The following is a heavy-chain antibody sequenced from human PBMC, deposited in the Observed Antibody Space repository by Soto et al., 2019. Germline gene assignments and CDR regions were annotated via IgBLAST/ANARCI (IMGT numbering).Heavy chain of an antibody. J-gene: IGHJ3*01. V-gene: IGHV1-2*02. CDR2: LNPDSGEA. CDR1: GYSLTGYY. Sequence: QAQLVQSGAEMKKSGASLKISSGASGYSLTGYYLHWLRQAPGQGLEWMGWLNPDSGEAIYALKFQGRVTMTRDTTSSTAYLEVWTLTSDDTAIYYCARGGYYDSGLYKGDLDVWGQGTFVTVSS. D-gene: IGHD3-22*01. CDR3: ARGGYYDSGLYKGDLDV.